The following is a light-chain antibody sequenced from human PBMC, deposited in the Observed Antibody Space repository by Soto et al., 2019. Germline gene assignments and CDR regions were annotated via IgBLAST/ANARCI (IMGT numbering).Light chain of an antibody. J-gene: IGKJ1*01. CDR3: QQYYSPPQT. CDR1: QTILYSSNNNNY. CDR2: WAS. V-gene: IGKV4-1*01. Sequence: DIVMTQSPDSLAVSLGERATINYKSSQTILYSSNNNNYLAWFQQKPGQPPKLLIYWASTRKSGVPDRFSGSGSGTDFTLSISSLQAEDVAVYYCQQYYSPPQTFGQGTKVEIK.